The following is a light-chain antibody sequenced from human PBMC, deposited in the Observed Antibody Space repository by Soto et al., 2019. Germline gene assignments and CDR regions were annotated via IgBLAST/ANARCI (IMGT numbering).Light chain of an antibody. J-gene: IGKJ1*01. CDR1: QSFSSN. CDR2: GAS. Sequence: EIVMTQAPATLSVSPGERATLSCRASQSFSSNLAWYQQKPCQAPMLLIYGASSRATGITARFSGSGSGTEFTLTISSLQSEDFAVYCCQQYNNWPRTFGQGTNVEI. V-gene: IGKV3-15*01. CDR3: QQYNNWPRT.